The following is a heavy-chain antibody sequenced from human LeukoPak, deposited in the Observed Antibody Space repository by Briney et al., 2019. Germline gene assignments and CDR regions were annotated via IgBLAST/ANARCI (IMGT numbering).Heavy chain of an antibody. J-gene: IGHJ6*03. CDR1: GGSISRYY. Sequence: PAETLSLTCTVSGGSISRYYRSWIRQPAGKGLQWISLIYTSGSTNYNPSLKSRVTISVDKSKNQFSLKLSSVTAADTAVYYCARLVVVPSAGLYYYYYMDVWGKGTTVTVSS. V-gene: IGHV4-4*07. CDR3: ARLVVVPSAGLYYYYYMDV. CDR2: IYTSGST. D-gene: IGHD2-2*01.